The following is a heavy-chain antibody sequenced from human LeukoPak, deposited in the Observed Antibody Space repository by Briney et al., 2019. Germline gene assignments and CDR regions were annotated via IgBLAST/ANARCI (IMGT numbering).Heavy chain of an antibody. CDR3: AREYSYGYSRWDGHNWFDP. CDR2: IWYDGSNK. D-gene: IGHD5-18*01. J-gene: IGHJ5*02. Sequence: GGSLRLSCAASGFTFSSYGMHWVRQAPGKGLEWVAVIWYDGSNKYYADSVKGRFTISRDNSKNTLYLQMNSLRAEDTAVYYCAREYSYGYSRWDGHNWFDPWGQGTLVTVSS. V-gene: IGHV3-33*01. CDR1: GFTFSSYG.